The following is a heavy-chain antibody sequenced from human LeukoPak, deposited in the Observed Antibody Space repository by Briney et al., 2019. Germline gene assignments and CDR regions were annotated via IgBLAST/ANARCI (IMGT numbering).Heavy chain of an antibody. V-gene: IGHV4-61*02. CDR1: GGSISSGSYY. Sequence: PSETLSLTCTVSGGSISSGSYYWSWIRQPAGKGLEWIGRIYTSGSTNYNPSLKSRVTISVDTSKNQFSLKLNSVTAADTAVYYCASDPSRGYFDYWGQGTLVTVSS. J-gene: IGHJ4*02. D-gene: IGHD3-16*01. CDR3: ASDPSRGYFDY. CDR2: IYTSGST.